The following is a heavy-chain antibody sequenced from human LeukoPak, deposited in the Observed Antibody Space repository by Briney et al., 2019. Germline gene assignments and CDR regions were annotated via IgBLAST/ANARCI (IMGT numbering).Heavy chain of an antibody. CDR2: ISSGSTTI. D-gene: IGHD1-26*01. V-gene: IGHV3-48*01. Sequence: GGSLRLSCADSRFTFSSYSMNWVRQAPGKGLEWVSYISSGSTTIYYADSVKGRFTISRDNAKNSLYLQMNFLRAEDTAVYYCARSAGGGSYWAFDYWGQGTLVTVSS. CDR3: ARSAGGGSYWAFDY. J-gene: IGHJ4*02. CDR1: RFTFSSYS.